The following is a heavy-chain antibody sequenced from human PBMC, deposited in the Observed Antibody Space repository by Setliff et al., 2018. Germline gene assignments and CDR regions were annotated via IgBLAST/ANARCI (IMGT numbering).Heavy chain of an antibody. CDR3: AASRAYTAAVEEWFLPKTFDF. Sequence: KPSETLSLTCTVSGDSISNYYGNWVRQPAGKGLEWIGRIYVTESTKYNPSLKSRVTLSIDTSKNQFSLTLSSVTAADAALYYCAASRAYTAAVEEWFLPKTFDFWGQGSPVTVSS. J-gene: IGHJ4*02. V-gene: IGHV4-4*07. CDR1: GDSISNYY. CDR2: IYVTEST. D-gene: IGHD3-10*01.